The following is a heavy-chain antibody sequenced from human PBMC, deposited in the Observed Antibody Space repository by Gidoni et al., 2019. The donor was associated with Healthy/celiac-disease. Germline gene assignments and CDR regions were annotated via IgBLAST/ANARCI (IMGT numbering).Heavy chain of an antibody. Sequence: EVQLVESGGGLVQPGGSLRLSCSASGFTFSSYWMSGVRQAPGKGLEWVANIKQDGSEKYYVDSVTGRFTISRDNAKNSLYLQMNSLRADDTAVYYCAREGLYCSGGSCYSGYWGQGTLVTVSS. CDR1: GFTFSSYW. D-gene: IGHD2-15*01. CDR2: IKQDGSEK. CDR3: AREGLYCSGGSCYSGY. J-gene: IGHJ4*02. V-gene: IGHV3-7*01.